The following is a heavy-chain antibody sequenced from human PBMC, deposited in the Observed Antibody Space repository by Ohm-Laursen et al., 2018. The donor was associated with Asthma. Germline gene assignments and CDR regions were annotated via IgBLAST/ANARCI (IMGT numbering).Heavy chain of an antibody. Sequence: SLRLSCTASGFTFSSSDMHWVRQAPGKGLEWVAIISYDGSNKDYADSVKGRFTISRDNSKITVYVQMNSLRAEDTAVYYCAKEKGGSFDYWGQGTLVTVSS. J-gene: IGHJ4*02. CDR2: ISYDGSNK. CDR1: GFTFSSSD. CDR3: AKEKGGSFDY. V-gene: IGHV3-30*18. D-gene: IGHD1-26*01.